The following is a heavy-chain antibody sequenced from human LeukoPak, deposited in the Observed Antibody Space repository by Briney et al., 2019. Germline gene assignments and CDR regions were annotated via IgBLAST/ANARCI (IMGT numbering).Heavy chain of an antibody. CDR3: ARVAPFGSFFGGGYFHY. Sequence: GGSLRLSCAASGFTFSSYWMSWVRQAPGKGLEWVANIKQDGSEKYYVDSVKGRFTISRDNAKNSLYLQMNSLRAEDTAVYYCARVAPFGSFFGGGYFHYWGQGTLVTVSS. CDR1: GFTFSSYW. J-gene: IGHJ4*02. V-gene: IGHV3-7*04. D-gene: IGHD1-26*01. CDR2: IKQDGSEK.